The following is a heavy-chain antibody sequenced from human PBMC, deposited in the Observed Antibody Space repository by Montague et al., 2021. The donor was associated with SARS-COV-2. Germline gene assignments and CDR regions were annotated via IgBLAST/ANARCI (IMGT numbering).Heavy chain of an antibody. J-gene: IGHJ6*02. D-gene: IGHD3-9*01. CDR1: GFTFSSYG. V-gene: IGHV3-33*01. CDR3: ARDWWNGDWLFGLYYYGMDV. CDR2: IWYDGSNK. Sequence: SLRLSCSASGFTFSSYGMHWVRQAPGKGLEWVAVIWYDGSNKYYXDSVKGRFTISRDNSKNTLYLQMNSLRAEDTAVYYCARDWWNGDWLFGLYYYGMDVWGQGTTVTVSS.